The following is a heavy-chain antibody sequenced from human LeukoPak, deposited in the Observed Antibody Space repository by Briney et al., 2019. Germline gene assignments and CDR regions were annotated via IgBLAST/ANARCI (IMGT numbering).Heavy chain of an antibody. Sequence: SETLSLTCTVSGGSISSSSYYWGWIRQPPGKGLEWIGSIYYSGSTYYNPSLKSRVTISVDTSKNQFPLKLSSVTAADTAVYYCARHALYDILTGYWSRWGQGTLVTVSS. D-gene: IGHD3-9*01. CDR3: ARHALYDILTGYWSR. V-gene: IGHV4-39*01. J-gene: IGHJ4*02. CDR2: IYYSGST. CDR1: GGSISSSSYY.